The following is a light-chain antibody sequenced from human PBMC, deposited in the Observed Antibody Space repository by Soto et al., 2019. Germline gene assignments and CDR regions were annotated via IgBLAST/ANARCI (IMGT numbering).Light chain of an antibody. CDR3: QQYYSTPLYT. J-gene: IGKJ2*01. CDR1: QSVLYRSNSKNY. CDR2: WAS. V-gene: IGKV4-1*01. Sequence: DIVMTQSPASLAVSLGERATINCKSSQSVLYRSNSKNYLAWYQQKPGQPPKLLIYWASTRESGVPDRFSGSGSGTDFTLTISSLQAEDVAAYYCQQYYSTPLYTFGQGTKLEIK.